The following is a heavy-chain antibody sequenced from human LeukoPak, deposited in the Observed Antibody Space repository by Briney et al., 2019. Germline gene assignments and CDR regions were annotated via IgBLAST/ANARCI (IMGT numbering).Heavy chain of an antibody. CDR3: ARRSAGNAFDI. CDR2: IYYSGST. J-gene: IGHJ3*02. V-gene: IGHV4-59*01. Sequence: TSETPSLTCTVSGGSISSYYWSWIRQPPGKGLEWIGYIYYSGSTNYNPSLKSRVTISVDTSKNQFSLKLSSVTAADTAVYYCARRSAGNAFDIWGQGTMVTVSS. D-gene: IGHD1-1*01. CDR1: GGSISSYY.